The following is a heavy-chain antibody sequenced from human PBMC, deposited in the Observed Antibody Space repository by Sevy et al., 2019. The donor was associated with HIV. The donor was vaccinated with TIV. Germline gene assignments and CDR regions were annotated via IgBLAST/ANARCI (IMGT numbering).Heavy chain of an antibody. J-gene: IGHJ3*01. CDR2: IKGDGSDK. V-gene: IGHV3-7*01. CDR1: EFTFSKYW. CDR3: AKEDDAFDV. Sequence: GGSLRLSCAASEFTFSKYWMGWVRQAPGKGPEWVANIKGDGSDKYYLDSVKGRFTISRDNSKNTVYLHMDSLRTDDTAVYYCAKEDDAFDVWGQGTMVTVSS.